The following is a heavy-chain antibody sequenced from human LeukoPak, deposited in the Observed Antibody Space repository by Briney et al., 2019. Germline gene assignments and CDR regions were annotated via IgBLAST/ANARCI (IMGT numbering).Heavy chain of an antibody. CDR1: GYTLTELS. V-gene: IGHV1-24*01. J-gene: IGHJ4*02. D-gene: IGHD2-15*01. CDR2: FDPEDGET. CDR3: ATDRGYCSGGSCLPYHY. Sequence: ASVTVSCKVSGYTLTELSMHWVRQAPGKGLEWMGGFDPEDGETIYAQKFQGRVTMTEDTSTDTAYMELSSLRSEDTAVYYCATDRGYCSGGSCLPYHYWGQGTLVTVSS.